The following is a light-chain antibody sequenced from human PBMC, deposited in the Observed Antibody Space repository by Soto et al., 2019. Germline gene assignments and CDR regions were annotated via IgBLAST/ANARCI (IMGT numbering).Light chain of an antibody. J-gene: IGLJ1*01. CDR2: RNN. V-gene: IGLV1-47*01. CDR1: SSNIGSNY. CDR3: AAWDDSLSGYV. Sequence: QSVLTQPPSASGTPGQRVPISCSESSSNIGSNYVYWYQQLPGTAPKLLIYRNNQRPSGVPDRFSGSKSGTSASLAISGLRSEDEADYYCAAWDDSLSGYVFGTGTKVTVL.